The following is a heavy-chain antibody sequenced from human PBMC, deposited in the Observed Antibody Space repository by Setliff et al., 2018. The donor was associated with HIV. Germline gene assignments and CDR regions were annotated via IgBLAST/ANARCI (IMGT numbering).Heavy chain of an antibody. CDR2: MYYTGAT. CDR1: GVSLTGYH. V-gene: IGHV4-4*07. J-gene: IGHJ4*02. D-gene: IGHD3-10*01. CDR3: ARSIYGSGTYPLDI. Sequence: SETLSLTCSVSGVSLTGYHWCWIRQSAGKGLEWIGRMYYTGATDYNPSLRSRVTLSIDRSKNQFALEVNSVTAADTAVYYCARSIYGSGTYPLDIWSPGTLVTVSS.